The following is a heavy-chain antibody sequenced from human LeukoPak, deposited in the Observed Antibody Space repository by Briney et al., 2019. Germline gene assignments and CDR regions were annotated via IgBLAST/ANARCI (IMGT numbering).Heavy chain of an antibody. CDR2: IYYSGST. J-gene: IGHJ4*02. V-gene: IGHV4-61*01. CDR3: ARGVNHYSSGSPFDY. Sequence: PSETLSLTCTVSGGSVSSGSDYWSWIRQPPRKGLEWIGYIYYSGSTNYNPSLKSRVTISVDTSKNQFSLKLSSVTAADTAVYYCARGVNHYSSGSPFDYWGQGTLVTVSS. CDR1: GGSVSSGSDY. D-gene: IGHD3-10*01.